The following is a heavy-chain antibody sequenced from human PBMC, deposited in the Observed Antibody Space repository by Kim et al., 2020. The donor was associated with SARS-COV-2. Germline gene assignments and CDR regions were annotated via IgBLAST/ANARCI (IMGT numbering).Heavy chain of an antibody. J-gene: IGHJ4*02. V-gene: IGHV3-20*04. Sequence: GGSLRLSCAASGFTFGDYGMSWVRQVPEKGLEWVSGIHSNGGTTYYADSVKGRFTISRDNAKNSLYLEMNSLRVEETALYYCARGKAAAAGYWGQGTLVT. CDR1: GFTFGDYG. CDR3: ARGKAAAAGY. D-gene: IGHD6-13*01. CDR2: IHSNGGTT.